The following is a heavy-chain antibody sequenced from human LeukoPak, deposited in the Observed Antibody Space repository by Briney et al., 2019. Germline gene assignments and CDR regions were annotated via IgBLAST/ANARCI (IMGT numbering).Heavy chain of an antibody. CDR1: GGTFSSYA. Sequence: SVKVSCKASGGTFSSYAISWVRQAPGQGLEWMGGIIPIFGTANYAQKFQGRVTNTADESTSTAYMELSSLRSEDTAVYYCARGTGGYCSSTSCLNWFDPWGQGTLVTVSS. CDR2: IIPIFGTA. V-gene: IGHV1-69*13. CDR3: ARGTGGYCSSTSCLNWFDP. D-gene: IGHD2-2*01. J-gene: IGHJ5*02.